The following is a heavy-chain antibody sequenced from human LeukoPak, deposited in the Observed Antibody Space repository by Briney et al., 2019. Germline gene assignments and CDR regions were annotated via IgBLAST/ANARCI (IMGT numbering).Heavy chain of an antibody. CDR2: ISSSSYI. D-gene: IGHD5-12*01. Sequence: GGSLRLSCAASGFTFSSYSMTWVRQAPGKGLEWVSSISSSSYIYYADSVKGRFTISRDNAKNSLYLQMNSLRAEDTAVYYCARDQDIVATILSPFDYWGQGTLVTVSS. V-gene: IGHV3-21*01. CDR1: GFTFSSYS. J-gene: IGHJ4*02. CDR3: ARDQDIVATILSPFDY.